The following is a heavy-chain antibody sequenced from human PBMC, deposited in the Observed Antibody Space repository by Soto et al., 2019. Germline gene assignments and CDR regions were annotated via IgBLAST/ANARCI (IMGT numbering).Heavy chain of an antibody. CDR2: IYYSGST. D-gene: IGHD3-22*01. V-gene: IGHV4-31*03. CDR1: GGSISSGGYY. CDR3: ASYDRGQEYNWFDP. Sequence: ASETLSLTCTVSGGSISSGGYYLSWIRQHPGKGLEWIGYIYYSGSTYYNPSLKSRVTISVDTSKNQFSLKLSSVTAADTAVYYCASYDRGQEYNWFDPWGQGTLVTVSS. J-gene: IGHJ5*02.